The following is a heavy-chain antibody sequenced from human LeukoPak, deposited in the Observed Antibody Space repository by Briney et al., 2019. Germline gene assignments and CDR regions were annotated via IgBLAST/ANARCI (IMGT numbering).Heavy chain of an antibody. D-gene: IGHD3-22*01. V-gene: IGHV4-59*01. CDR3: AREPGFDSSGYLNWFDP. CDR2: ISYSGST. J-gene: IGHJ5*02. CDR1: GGSISSYY. Sequence: PSETLSLTCTVSGGSISSYYWSWIRQPPGKGLEWIASISYSGSTKYNPSLKSRVTISVDMSKNQLSLKLSSVTAADTAVYYCAREPGFDSSGYLNWFDPWGQGTLVTVSS.